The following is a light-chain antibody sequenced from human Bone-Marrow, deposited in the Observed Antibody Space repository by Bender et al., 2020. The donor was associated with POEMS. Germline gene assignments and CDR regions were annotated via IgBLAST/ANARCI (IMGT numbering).Light chain of an antibody. CDR3: SSYTSGRTWV. CDR2: DVN. Sequence: QSALTQPASVSASPGQSISISCTGTSSDVGAYNYVSWYQQHPGKAPKVIIYDVNSRPSGISNRFSGSKSGNTASLTISGLQAEDEADYYCSSYTSGRTWVFGGGTKLTVL. V-gene: IGLV2-14*03. CDR1: SSDVGAYNY. J-gene: IGLJ3*02.